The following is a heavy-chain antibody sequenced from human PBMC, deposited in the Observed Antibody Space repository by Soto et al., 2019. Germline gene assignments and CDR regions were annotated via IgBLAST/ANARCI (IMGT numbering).Heavy chain of an antibody. J-gene: IGHJ6*03. CDR3: ARVLSSGWYGYYYYMDV. D-gene: IGHD6-19*01. V-gene: IGHV3-7*01. Sequence: GGSLRLSCAASGFTFSSYWMSWVRQAPGKGLEWVANIKQDGSEKYYVDSVKGRFTISRDNAKNSLYLQMNSLRAEDTSLYYCARVLSSGWYGYYYYMDVWGKGTTVTVSS. CDR1: GFTFSSYW. CDR2: IKQDGSEK.